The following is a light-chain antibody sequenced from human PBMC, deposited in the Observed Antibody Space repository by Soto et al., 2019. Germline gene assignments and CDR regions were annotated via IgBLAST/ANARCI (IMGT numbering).Light chain of an antibody. Sequence: QSALTQPPSASGSPGQSVTISCTGSSSDVGGYDYVSWYQQHPGKAPKLMIYDVTKRPSGVSNRFSGSKSGNTASLTISGIQAEDEGDYYCGSITRSSTSVFGTGTKLTVL. CDR3: GSITRSSTSV. CDR1: SSDVGGYDY. V-gene: IGLV2-14*03. CDR2: DVT. J-gene: IGLJ1*01.